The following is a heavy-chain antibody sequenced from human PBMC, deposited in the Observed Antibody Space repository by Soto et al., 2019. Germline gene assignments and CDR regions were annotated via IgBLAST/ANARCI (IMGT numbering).Heavy chain of an antibody. Sequence: SETLSLTCTVSVVSISSYYWSWIRQPPGKGLEXIGXXHXXGXTXXXPXXXSRVSISVDTSKSQFSLKLSSVTAADTTVYYCARVGWTTVGYYFDYWGQGALVTVSS. D-gene: IGHD4-17*01. CDR1: VVSISSYY. CDR2: XHXXGXT. V-gene: IGHV4-59*01. J-gene: IGHJ4*02. CDR3: ARVGWTTVGYYFDY.